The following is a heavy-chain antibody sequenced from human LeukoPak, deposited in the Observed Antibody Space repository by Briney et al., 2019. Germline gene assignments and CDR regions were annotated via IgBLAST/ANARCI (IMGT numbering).Heavy chain of an antibody. CDR1: GFTVSSNH. CDR2: IYSGGST. Sequence: GGSLRLSCAASGFTVSSNHMSWVRQAPGKGLEWVSVIYSGGSTYYADSVKGRFTISRDNSKNTLYLQMNSLRAEDTAVYYCARVVVTGTFYYYYMDVWGKGTTVTVSS. V-gene: IGHV3-66*02. J-gene: IGHJ6*03. D-gene: IGHD1-7*01. CDR3: ARVVVTGTFYYYYMDV.